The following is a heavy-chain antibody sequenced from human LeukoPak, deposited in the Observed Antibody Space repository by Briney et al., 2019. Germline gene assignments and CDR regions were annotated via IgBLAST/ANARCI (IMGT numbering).Heavy chain of an antibody. V-gene: IGHV1-2*02. D-gene: IGHD5-24*01. CDR2: INPNTGDT. Sequence: ASVKVSCKASGYPFTGYYMHWVRQAPGQGLEWMGWINPNTGDTNYAQKFQGRVTMTRDTSISTAYMELSRLRSDDTAVYYCAREKDGSHPYMDVWGKGTTVTVSS. CDR3: AREKDGSHPYMDV. CDR1: GYPFTGYY. J-gene: IGHJ6*03.